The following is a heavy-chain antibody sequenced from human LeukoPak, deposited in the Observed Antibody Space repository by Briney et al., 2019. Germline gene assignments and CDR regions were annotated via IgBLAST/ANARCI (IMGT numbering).Heavy chain of an antibody. J-gene: IGHJ6*02. V-gene: IGHV3-9*01. CDR3: AKDISSTIVVVPAAKGDYYYYYGMDV. CDR1: GFTFDDYA. CDR2: ISWNSGSI. Sequence: GRSLRLSCAASGFTFDDYAMHWVRQAPGKGLEWVSGISWNSGSIGYADSVKGRFTISGDNAKNSLYLQMNSLRAEDTALYYCAKDISSTIVVVPAAKGDYYYYYGMDVWGQGTTVTVSS. D-gene: IGHD2-2*01.